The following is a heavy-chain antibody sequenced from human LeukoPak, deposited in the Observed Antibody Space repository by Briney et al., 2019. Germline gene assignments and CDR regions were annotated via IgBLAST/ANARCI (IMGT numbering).Heavy chain of an antibody. J-gene: IGHJ3*02. Sequence: PGGSLRLSCAASGFTFDDYAMHWVRQAPGKGLEWVSLITWDGDSTYYADSVKGRFTISRDNSKNSLYLQMNSLRAEDTALYYCAKQSILQSGLDIWGQGTMVTVSS. CDR1: GFTFDDYA. CDR2: ITWDGDST. V-gene: IGHV3-43D*03. CDR3: AKQSILQSGLDI. D-gene: IGHD5-24*01.